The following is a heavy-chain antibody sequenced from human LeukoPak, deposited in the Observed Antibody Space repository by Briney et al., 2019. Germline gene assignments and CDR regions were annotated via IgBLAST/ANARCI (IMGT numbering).Heavy chain of an antibody. CDR3: ARDGVKPEETYYYGSGSYEPSV. CDR1: GFTFSSYS. V-gene: IGHV3-21*01. J-gene: IGHJ6*04. CDR2: ISSSSSYI. D-gene: IGHD3-10*01. Sequence: GGSLRLSCAASGFTFSSYSMNWVRQAPGKGLEWVSSISSSSSYIYYADSVKGRFTISRDNAKNSLYLQMNSLRAEDTAVYYCARDGVKPEETYYYGSGSYEPSVWGKGTTVTISS.